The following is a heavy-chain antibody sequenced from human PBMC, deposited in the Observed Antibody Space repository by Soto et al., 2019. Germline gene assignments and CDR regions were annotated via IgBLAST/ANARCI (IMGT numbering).Heavy chain of an antibody. J-gene: IGHJ5*02. Sequence: SETLSLTCTVSGGSISSSSYYWGWIRQPPGKGLEWIGSIYYSGSTYYNPSLKSRVTISVDTSKNQFSLKLSSVTAADTAVYYCARQRNWNYSVAETAGSFWFDPWGQGTLVTVSS. D-gene: IGHD1-7*01. CDR1: GGSISSSSYY. CDR2: IYYSGST. CDR3: ARQRNWNYSVAETAGSFWFDP. V-gene: IGHV4-39*01.